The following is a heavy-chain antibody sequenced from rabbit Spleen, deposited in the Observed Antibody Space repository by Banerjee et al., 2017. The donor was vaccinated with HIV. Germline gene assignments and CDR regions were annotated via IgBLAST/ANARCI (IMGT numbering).Heavy chain of an antibody. D-gene: IGHD4-1*01. V-gene: IGHV1S45*01. CDR3: ARDLAGVIGWNFNL. Sequence: QEQLEESGGGLVQPEGSLALTCKASGFSFSSSDYICWVRQAPGKGLEWISCIAGGSSDFTYSATWAKGRFTISKTSSTTVTLQMTSLTVADTATYFCARDLAGVIGWNFNLWGPGTLVTVS. CDR2: IAGGSSDFT. CDR1: GFSFSSSDY. J-gene: IGHJ4*01.